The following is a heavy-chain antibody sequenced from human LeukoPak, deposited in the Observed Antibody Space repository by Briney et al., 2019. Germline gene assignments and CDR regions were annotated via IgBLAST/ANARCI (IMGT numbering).Heavy chain of an antibody. CDR1: GFTFSSYG. Sequence: GGSLRLSCAASGFTFSSYGMHWVRQAPGKGLEWVAVIWYDGSNKYYADSVKGRFTISRDNSKNTLYLQMNSLRAEDTAVYYCARDIGIAAAGPDDYWGQGTLVTVSS. CDR3: ARDIGIAAAGPDDY. V-gene: IGHV3-33*01. J-gene: IGHJ4*02. D-gene: IGHD6-13*01. CDR2: IWYDGSNK.